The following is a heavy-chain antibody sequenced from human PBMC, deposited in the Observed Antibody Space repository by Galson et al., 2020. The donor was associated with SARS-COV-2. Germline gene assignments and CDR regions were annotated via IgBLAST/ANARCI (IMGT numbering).Heavy chain of an antibody. CDR2: IIPIFGTA. D-gene: IGHD3-22*01. CDR3: ARGGSSGFGRLLIDEALDI. Sequence: SVTVSCKASGGTFSSYALSWVRPAPGQGLEWMGGIIPIFGTANYAQKFQGRVTITADESTSTAYMELSSLRSEDTAVYYCARGGSSGFGRLLIDEALDIWGQGTMVTVSS. V-gene: IGHV1-69*13. J-gene: IGHJ3*02. CDR1: GGTFSSYA.